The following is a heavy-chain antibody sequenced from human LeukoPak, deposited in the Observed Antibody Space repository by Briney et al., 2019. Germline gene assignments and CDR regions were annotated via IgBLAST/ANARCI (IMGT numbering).Heavy chain of an antibody. Sequence: GGSLRLSCAASGFTVSSSFMSWVRQAPGKGLEWVADLYKVSDTYYRDYVKGRFTISRDNSKNTLYLQMNSLRVEDTAIYYCASDSYVDREGVRRFYPWGQGSLVSVSS. D-gene: IGHD3-9*01. V-gene: IGHV3-66*01. CDR3: ASDSYVDREGVRRFYP. CDR2: LYKVSDT. CDR1: GFTVSSSF. J-gene: IGHJ5*02.